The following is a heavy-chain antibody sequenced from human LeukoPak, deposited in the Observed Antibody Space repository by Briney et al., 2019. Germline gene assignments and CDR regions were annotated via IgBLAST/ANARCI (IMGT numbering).Heavy chain of an antibody. D-gene: IGHD1-26*01. CDR1: GFTFDDYA. V-gene: IGHV3-43*02. J-gene: IGHJ4*02. CDR2: ISGDGGST. Sequence: GGSLRLSCAAFGFTFDDYAMHWVRQAPGKGLEWVSLISGDGGSTYYADSVKGRFTISRDNAKNSLYLQMNSLRAEDTAVYYCARFRELPDLDYWGQGTLVTVSS. CDR3: ARFRELPDLDY.